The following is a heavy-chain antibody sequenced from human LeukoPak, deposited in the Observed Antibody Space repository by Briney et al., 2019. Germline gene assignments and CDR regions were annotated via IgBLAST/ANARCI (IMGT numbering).Heavy chain of an antibody. J-gene: IGHJ4*02. CDR3: ARGAPSSGCDY. V-gene: IGHV4-59*01. Sequence: SETLSLTCTVSGGSISSYYWSWSRQPPGKGLEWIGYIYYSGSTNYNPSLKSRVTISVDTSKNQFSLKLSSVTAADTAVYYCARGAPSSGCDYWGQGTLVTVSS. CDR2: IYYSGST. CDR1: GGSISSYY. D-gene: IGHD6-19*01.